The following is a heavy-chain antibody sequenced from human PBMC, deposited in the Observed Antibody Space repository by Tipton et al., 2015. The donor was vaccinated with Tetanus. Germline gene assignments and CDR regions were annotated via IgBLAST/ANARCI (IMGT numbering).Heavy chain of an antibody. CDR3: AGPALLSTYGLDI. D-gene: IGHD2-8*01. J-gene: IGHJ3*02. V-gene: IGHV3-11*01. Sequence: VQLVQSGGGAARPGKSLRLSCAASGFTFSDYYMTWIRQAPGKGLEWVSYITGGGSSIYYADSVKGRFTISRDNAKNSLYLQMNSLRVEDTAVYYCAGPALLSTYGLDIWGQGTMVTVSS. CDR1: GFTFSDYY. CDR2: ITGGGSSI.